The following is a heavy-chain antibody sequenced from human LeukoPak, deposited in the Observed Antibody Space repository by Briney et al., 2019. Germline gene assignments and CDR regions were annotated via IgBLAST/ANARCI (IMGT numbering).Heavy chain of an antibody. J-gene: IGHJ5*02. CDR3: ARDSGTPDVRFDP. V-gene: IGHV3-7*01. CDR2: IKQNGSRK. CDR1: GFMFSNYW. D-gene: IGHD3-10*01. Sequence: GGSLRLSCEASGFMFSNYWMGWVRQAPGKGLEWVANIKQNGSRKNYVDSVKGRFTISRDNAKNSLYLQMNSPRAGDAAVYYCARDSGTPDVRFDPWGQGTLVAVSS.